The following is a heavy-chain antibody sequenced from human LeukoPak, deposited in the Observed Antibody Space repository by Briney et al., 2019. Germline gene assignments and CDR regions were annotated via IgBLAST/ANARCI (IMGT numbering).Heavy chain of an antibody. V-gene: IGHV3-74*01. CDR1: GFTFSRYW. Sequence: PGGSLRLSCAASGFTFSRYWIHWVRQAPGEGLVWVSRISSDESSTKCADSVKGRFTISRDNAKNSLYLQMNSLRAEDTAIYYCASTFPYCGGGSCALGGQGTLVTVSS. CDR2: ISSDESST. D-gene: IGHD2-15*01. J-gene: IGHJ4*02. CDR3: ASTFPYCGGGSCAL.